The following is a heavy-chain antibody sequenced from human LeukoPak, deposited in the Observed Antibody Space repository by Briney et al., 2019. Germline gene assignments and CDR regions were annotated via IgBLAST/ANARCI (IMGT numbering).Heavy chain of an antibody. CDR2: ISESGGST. J-gene: IGHJ3*02. V-gene: IGHV3-23*01. CDR3: AKYGLAASGRYHDASDI. D-gene: IGHD3-10*01. CDR1: GFTFSSYG. Sequence: GGSLRLSCAASGFTFSSYGMTWVRQAPGKGLEWVSAISESGGSTYYADSVKGRSTISRDNSKNTLYLQMNSLRAEDTAVYYCAKYGLAASGRYHDASDIWGQGTMVTVSS.